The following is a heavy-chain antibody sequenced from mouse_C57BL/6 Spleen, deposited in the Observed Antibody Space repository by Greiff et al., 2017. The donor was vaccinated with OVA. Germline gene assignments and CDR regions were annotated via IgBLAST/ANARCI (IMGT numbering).Heavy chain of an antibody. D-gene: IGHD1-1*01. V-gene: IGHV5-17*01. J-gene: IGHJ1*03. CDR1: GFTFSDYG. CDR2: ISSGSSTI. Sequence: EVQGVESGGGLVKPGGSLKLSCAASGFTFSDYGMHWVRQAPEKGLEWVAYISSGSSTIYYADTVKGRFTISRDNAKNTLFLQMTSLRSKDTAMYYCAKGGSYYGSSHWYFDVWGTGTTVTVSS. CDR3: AKGGSYYGSSHWYFDV.